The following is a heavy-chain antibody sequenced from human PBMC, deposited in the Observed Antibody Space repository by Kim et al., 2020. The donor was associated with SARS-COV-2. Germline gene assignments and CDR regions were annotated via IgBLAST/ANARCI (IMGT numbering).Heavy chain of an antibody. Sequence: ASVKVSCKASGYTFTSYDINWVRQATGQGLEWMGWMNPNSGNTGYAQKFQGRVTMTRNTSISTAYMELSSLRSEDTAVYYCARGLAAAGTSRRRWFDPWGQGTLVTVSS. CDR2: MNPNSGNT. CDR3: ARGLAAAGTSRRRWFDP. V-gene: IGHV1-8*01. CDR1: GYTFTSYD. D-gene: IGHD6-13*01. J-gene: IGHJ5*02.